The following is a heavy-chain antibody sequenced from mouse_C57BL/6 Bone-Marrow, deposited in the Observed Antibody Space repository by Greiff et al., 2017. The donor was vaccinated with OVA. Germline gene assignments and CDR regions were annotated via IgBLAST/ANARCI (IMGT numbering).Heavy chain of an antibody. Sequence: EVKLMESGPELVKPGASVKISCKASGYTFTDYYMNWVKQSHGKSLEWIGDINPNNGGTSYNQKFKGKATLTVDKSSSTAYMELRSLTSEDSAVYYCARRGPYWYFDVWGTGTTVTVSS. J-gene: IGHJ1*03. CDR3: ARRGPYWYFDV. V-gene: IGHV1-26*01. CDR2: INPNNGGT. CDR1: GYTFTDYY.